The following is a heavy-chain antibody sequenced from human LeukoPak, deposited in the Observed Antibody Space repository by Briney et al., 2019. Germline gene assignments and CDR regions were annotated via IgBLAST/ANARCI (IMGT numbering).Heavy chain of an antibody. Sequence: PGGSLRLSCAASEFTFSSYSMNWVRQAPGKGLEWVSYISSSSSTIYYADSVKGRFTISRDNAKNSLYLQMNSLRAEDTAVYYCARYNPEHGGYSYGYYRYWGQGTLVTVSS. CDR1: EFTFSSYS. CDR3: ARYNPEHGGYSYGYYRY. V-gene: IGHV3-48*04. J-gene: IGHJ4*02. D-gene: IGHD5-18*01. CDR2: ISSSSSTI.